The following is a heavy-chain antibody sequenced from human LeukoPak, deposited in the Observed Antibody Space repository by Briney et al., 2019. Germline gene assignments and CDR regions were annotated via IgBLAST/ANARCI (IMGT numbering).Heavy chain of an antibody. CDR3: AKTTTGYSSGRFPGWPVDY. V-gene: IGHV3-23*01. Sequence: GGSLRLSCAASGFTFSSYAMYWVRQAPGKGLEWVSGIFGSGGSTHYADSVKGLFTISRDNSKNTVYLQMNSLRAEDTAVYYCAKTTTGYSSGRFPGWPVDYWGQGTLVTVSS. D-gene: IGHD6-19*01. CDR1: GFTFSSYA. J-gene: IGHJ4*02. CDR2: IFGSGGST.